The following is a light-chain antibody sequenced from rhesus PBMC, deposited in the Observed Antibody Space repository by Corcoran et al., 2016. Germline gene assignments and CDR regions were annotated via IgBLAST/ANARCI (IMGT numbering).Light chain of an antibody. V-gene: IGKV1-25*01. CDR1: QGITND. CDR3: QHYYSTPT. CDR2: EAS. Sequence: DIQMTQSPSSLSASVGDRVTITCRASQGITNDLAWYQQKPGETPKLLIYEASSLQSGITSRFSGSGSGTDFTLTISSLQSEDFAPYYCQHYYSTPTFGGGTKVEIK. J-gene: IGKJ4*01.